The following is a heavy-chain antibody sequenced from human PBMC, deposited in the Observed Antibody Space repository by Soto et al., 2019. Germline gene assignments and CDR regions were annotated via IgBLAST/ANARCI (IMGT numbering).Heavy chain of an antibody. V-gene: IGHV4-30-2*01. Sequence: SGGSISSGGYSWSWIRQPPGKGLEWIGYIYHSGSTYYNPSLKSRVTISVDRSKNQFSLKLSSVTAADTAVYYCARAGYYDFWSGYLGYYYGMDVWGQGTTVTVSS. D-gene: IGHD3-3*01. CDR2: IYHSGST. CDR1: GGSISSGGYS. CDR3: ARAGYYDFWSGYLGYYYGMDV. J-gene: IGHJ6*02.